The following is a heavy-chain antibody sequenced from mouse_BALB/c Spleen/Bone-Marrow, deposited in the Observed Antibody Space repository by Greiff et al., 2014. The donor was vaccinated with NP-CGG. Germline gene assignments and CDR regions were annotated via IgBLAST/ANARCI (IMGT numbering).Heavy chain of an antibody. CDR1: GDSITSGY. D-gene: IGHD3-1*01. CDR3: ARSGSSGYHYYAMDD. CDR2: ISYSSST. Sequence: EVQLQESGPSLVKPSQTLSLTCSVTGDSITSGYWNWIRKFPGNKLEYMGFISYSSSTYYNPSLKSRISITRDTSKNLYYLQLNSVTTEDSATYYCARSGSSGYHYYAMDDWGQGTSVTVSS. V-gene: IGHV3-8*02. J-gene: IGHJ4*01.